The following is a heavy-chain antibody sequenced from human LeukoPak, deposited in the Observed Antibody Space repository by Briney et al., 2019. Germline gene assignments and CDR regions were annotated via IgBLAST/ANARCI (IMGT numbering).Heavy chain of an antibody. J-gene: IGHJ4*02. CDR3: ARGYDSNGYYDY. V-gene: IGHV4-34*01. D-gene: IGHD3-22*01. CDR1: GGSFSGYY. CDR2: INHSGST. Sequence: SETLSLTCAVCGGSFSGYYWSWIRQPPGKGLEWIGEINHSGSTNYNPSLKSRVTISVDTSKNQFSLKLSSVTAADTAVYYCARGYDSNGYYDYWGQGTLVTVSS.